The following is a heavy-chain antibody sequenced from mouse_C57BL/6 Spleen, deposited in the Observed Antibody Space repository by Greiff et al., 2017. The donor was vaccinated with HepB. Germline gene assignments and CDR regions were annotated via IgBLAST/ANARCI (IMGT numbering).Heavy chain of an antibody. D-gene: IGHD4-1*01. V-gene: IGHV1-26*01. CDR2: INPNNGGT. J-gene: IGHJ3*01. CDR1: GYTFTDYY. CDR3: AGWDWAY. Sequence: EVQLQQSGPELVKPGASVKISCKASGYTFTDYYMNWVKQSHGKSLEWIGDINPNNGGTSYNQKFKGKATLTVDKSSSTAYMELRSLTSEDSAVYYCAGWDWAYWGQGTLVTVSA.